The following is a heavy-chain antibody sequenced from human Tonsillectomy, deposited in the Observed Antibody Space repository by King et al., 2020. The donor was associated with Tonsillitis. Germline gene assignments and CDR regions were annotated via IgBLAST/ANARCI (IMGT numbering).Heavy chain of an antibody. Sequence: QLQESGPGLVKPSGTLSLTCVVSGDSISSSNWWSWVRQPPGKGLEWIGEIYHSGSTYYNPSLKSRVTISVDKSKNQFSLKLSSVTAADTAVYYCAGGESSGYYGSYYFDYWGQGTLVTVSS. CDR3: AGGESSGYYGSYYFDY. D-gene: IGHD3-22*01. V-gene: IGHV4-4*02. CDR1: GDSISSSNW. J-gene: IGHJ4*02. CDR2: IYHSGST.